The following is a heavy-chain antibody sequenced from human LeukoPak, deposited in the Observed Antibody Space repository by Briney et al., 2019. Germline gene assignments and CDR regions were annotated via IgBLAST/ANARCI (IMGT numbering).Heavy chain of an antibody. CDR1: GFTFSSYA. D-gene: IGHD4-17*01. V-gene: IGHV3-33*01. CDR2: IWYDRSNK. Sequence: GGSLRLSCAASGFTFSSYAMHWVRQAPGKGLEWAAVIWYDRSNKYYADSVKGRFTISRDNSKNTLYLQMNSLRAEDTAVYYCARGSAYGDYFDYWGQGTLVTVSS. CDR3: ARGSAYGDYFDY. J-gene: IGHJ4*02.